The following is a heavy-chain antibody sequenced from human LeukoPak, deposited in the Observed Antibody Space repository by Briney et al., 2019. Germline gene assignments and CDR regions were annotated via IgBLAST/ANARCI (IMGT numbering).Heavy chain of an antibody. V-gene: IGHV4-39*07. CDR3: ARDYSGSYRGYYYYYMDV. CDR2: IYYSGST. Sequence: PSETLSLTCTVSGGSISSSSYYWGWIRQPPGKGLEWIGSIYYSGSTYYNPSLKSRVTISVDTSKNQFSLKLSSVTAADTAVYYCARDYSGSYRGYYYYYMDVWGKGTTVTVSS. CDR1: GGSISSSSYY. J-gene: IGHJ6*03. D-gene: IGHD1-26*01.